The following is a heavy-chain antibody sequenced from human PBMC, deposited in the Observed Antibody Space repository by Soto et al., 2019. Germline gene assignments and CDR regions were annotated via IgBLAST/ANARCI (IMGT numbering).Heavy chain of an antibody. Sequence: GGSLRLSCAAPGFTFSSYAMHWVRQAPGKGLEWVAVISYDGSNKYYADSVKGRFTISRDNSKNTLYLQMNSLRAEDTAVYYCASPFGIAAADEETFDFWGQGTMVIGSS. D-gene: IGHD6-13*01. V-gene: IGHV3-30-3*01. J-gene: IGHJ3*01. CDR2: ISYDGSNK. CDR1: GFTFSSYA. CDR3: ASPFGIAAADEETFDF.